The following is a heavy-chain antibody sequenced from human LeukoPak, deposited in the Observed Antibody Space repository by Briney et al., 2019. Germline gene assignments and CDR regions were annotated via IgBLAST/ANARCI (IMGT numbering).Heavy chain of an antibody. D-gene: IGHD2-2*01. CDR3: ARSPAAHKTDY. Sequence: ASVTVSCKSSGYTFTSYDINWVRQATGQGLEWMGWMNPNSGNTGYAQKFQGRVTMTRNTSISTAYMELNSLRSEDTAVYYCARSPAAHKTDYWGQGTLVTVSS. CDR2: MNPNSGNT. J-gene: IGHJ4*02. V-gene: IGHV1-8*01. CDR1: GYTFTSYD.